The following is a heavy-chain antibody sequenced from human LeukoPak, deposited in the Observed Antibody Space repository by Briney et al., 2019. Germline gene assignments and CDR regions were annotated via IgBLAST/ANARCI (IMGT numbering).Heavy chain of an antibody. CDR2: VYTSGST. Sequence: SETLSLTCTVSGGSISSGSYDWSWIRQPAGKGLDWIGCVYTSGSTNYKPSLKSRVTISVDTSKNQFSLKLSSVTAADTAVYYCASSAVTYCMDVWGKGTTVTVSS. CDR1: GGSISSGSYD. V-gene: IGHV4-61*02. D-gene: IGHD4-17*01. CDR3: ASSAVTYCMDV. J-gene: IGHJ6*03.